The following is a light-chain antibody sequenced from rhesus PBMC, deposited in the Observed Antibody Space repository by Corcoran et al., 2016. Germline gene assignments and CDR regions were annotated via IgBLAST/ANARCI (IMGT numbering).Light chain of an antibody. CDR2: GAS. J-gene: IGKJ1*01. V-gene: IGKV3-24*04. Sequence: PGERATLSCRASQSVGSYLARYQQKPGQAPRLLIYGASSRATGIPDRFSASGSGTDFTLTISSLEPEYVGVYYCLHSSNVSTFGQGTKVEIK. CDR1: QSVGSY. CDR3: LHSSNVST.